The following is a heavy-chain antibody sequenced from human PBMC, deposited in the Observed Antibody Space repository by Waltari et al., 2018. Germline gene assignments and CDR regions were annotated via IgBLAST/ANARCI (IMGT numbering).Heavy chain of an antibody. D-gene: IGHD3-22*01. CDR2: MKKDGSEE. J-gene: IGHJ3*02. CDR3: ARDQWFAFDI. Sequence: EVQLVESGGGLVQPGGSLRLSCAASGFTLSSYWMSWVRQAPGKGMGWVANMKKDGSEEYYLDSVRGRFTISRDNAKNSLYLQMNSLRPEDTAVYYCARDQWFAFDIWGQGTMVTVSS. CDR1: GFTLSSYW. V-gene: IGHV3-7*01.